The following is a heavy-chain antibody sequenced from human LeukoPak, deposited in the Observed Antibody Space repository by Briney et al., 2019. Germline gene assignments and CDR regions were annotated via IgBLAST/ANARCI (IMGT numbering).Heavy chain of an antibody. D-gene: IGHD6-13*01. CDR1: GFTFSSYG. CDR2: IRYDGSNK. CDR3: ARENQLAAAGRTRSLYYYYGMDV. V-gene: IGHV3-33*01. Sequence: GGSLRLSCAASGFTFSSYGMHWVRQAPGKGLEWVAVIRYDGSNKYYADSVKGRFTISRDNSKNTLYLQMNSLRAEDTAVYYCARENQLAAAGRTRSLYYYYGMDVWGQGTTVTVSS. J-gene: IGHJ6*02.